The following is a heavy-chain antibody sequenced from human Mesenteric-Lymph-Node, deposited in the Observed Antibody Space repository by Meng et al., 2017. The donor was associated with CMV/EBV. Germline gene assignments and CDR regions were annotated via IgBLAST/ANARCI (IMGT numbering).Heavy chain of an antibody. CDR1: GYTFTSYG. D-gene: IGHD3-3*01. Sequence: ASVKVSCKASGYTFTSYGISWVRQAPGQGLEWMGWISAYNGNTNYAQKLQGRVTMTTDTSTSTAYMELRSLRSEDTAVYYCARDRELAYYDFWSGLGGMDVWGQGTTVTVSS. CDR2: ISAYNGNT. CDR3: ARDRELAYYDFWSGLGGMDV. J-gene: IGHJ6*02. V-gene: IGHV1-18*01.